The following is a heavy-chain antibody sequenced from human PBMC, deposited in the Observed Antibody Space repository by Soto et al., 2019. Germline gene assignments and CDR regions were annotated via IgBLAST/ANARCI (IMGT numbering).Heavy chain of an antibody. J-gene: IGHJ5*02. D-gene: IGHD3-9*01. V-gene: IGHV3-15*01. CDR1: GLTFSNAW. Sequence: EVQLVESGGGLVTPGGSLRLSCASSGLTFSNAWMSWVRQAPWKGLEWVGRIKSTTDGGTTDYAVPVKGRFSITRDASTNTPSLPMNSLTPEETGVYYCTTEGLRYMDGPSDARGPGTLVNGSS. CDR2: IKSTTDGGTT. CDR3: TTEGLRYMDGPSDA.